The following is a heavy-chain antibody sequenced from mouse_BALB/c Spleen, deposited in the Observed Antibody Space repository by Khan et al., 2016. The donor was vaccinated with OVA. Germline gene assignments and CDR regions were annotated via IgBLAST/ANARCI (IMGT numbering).Heavy chain of an antibody. J-gene: IGHJ4*01. Sequence: QVQLQQSGAELARPGASVKLSCKASGYTFADYYINWVKQRTGQGLEWIGEIYPGTGNTYYNEKFKGKATLNTDKSSSTAYMHLSSLTSEDSAVYFCARWGGNYKYYYALDYWGQGTSVTVSS. CDR3: ARWGGNYKYYYALDY. D-gene: IGHD2-1*01. CDR1: GYTFADYY. V-gene: IGHV1-77*01. CDR2: IYPGTGNT.